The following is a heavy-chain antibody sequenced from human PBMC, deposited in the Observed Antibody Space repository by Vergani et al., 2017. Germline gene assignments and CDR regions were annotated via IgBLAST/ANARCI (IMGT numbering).Heavy chain of an antibody. CDR3: ARDGYDILTGYTFDY. Sequence: VQLVESGGGLVQPGGSLRLSCSASGFTFSSYAMHWVRQAPGKGLEWVAVISYDGSNKYYADSVKGRFTISRDNSKNTLYLQMNSLRAEDTAVYYCARDGYDILTGYTFDYWGQGTLVTVSS. CDR2: ISYDGSNK. J-gene: IGHJ4*02. D-gene: IGHD3-9*01. CDR1: GFTFSSYA. V-gene: IGHV3-30-3*01.